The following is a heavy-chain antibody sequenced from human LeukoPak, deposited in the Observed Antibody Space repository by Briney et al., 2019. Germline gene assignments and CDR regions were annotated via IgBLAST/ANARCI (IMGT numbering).Heavy chain of an antibody. Sequence: SQTLSLTCAISGDSVSSNSAAWNWIRQSPSRGLEWLGRTYYRSKWYNDYAVSAKSRITINPDTSKNQFSLQLNSVTPEDTAVYYCARDPGWKGNNWFDPWGQGTLVTVSS. V-gene: IGHV6-1*01. J-gene: IGHJ5*02. CDR1: GDSVSSNSAA. CDR2: TYYRSKWYN. CDR3: ARDPGWKGNNWFDP. D-gene: IGHD1-1*01.